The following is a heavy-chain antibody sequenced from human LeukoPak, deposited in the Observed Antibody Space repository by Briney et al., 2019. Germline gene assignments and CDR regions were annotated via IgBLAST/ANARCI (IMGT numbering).Heavy chain of an antibody. Sequence: PGGSLRLSCAASGFTFSSYGMHWVRQAPGKGLEWVAVISYDGSNKYYADSVKGRFTISRDNSKNTLYLQMNSLRAEDTAVYYCAKLAAAAFDYWGQGTLVTVSS. CDR3: AKLAAAAFDY. J-gene: IGHJ4*02. CDR1: GFTFSSYG. V-gene: IGHV3-30*18. CDR2: ISYDGSNK. D-gene: IGHD6-13*01.